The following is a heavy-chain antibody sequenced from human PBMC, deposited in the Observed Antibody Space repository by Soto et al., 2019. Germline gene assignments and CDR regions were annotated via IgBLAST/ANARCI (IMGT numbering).Heavy chain of an antibody. CDR1: GDTFTFYS. D-gene: IGHD3-10*01. V-gene: IGHV1-69*02. CDR3: ASSYGSGYRAFDY. Sequence: QVQLVQSGAEVKRPGSSVKVSCKASGDTFTFYSINWVRQAPGLGLEWMGRINPILSMSNYAQRFQGRVTXTXDXSTSTAYMELSSRRSEDTAIYYCASSYGSGYRAFDYWGQGALVTVSS. J-gene: IGHJ4*02. CDR2: INPILSMS.